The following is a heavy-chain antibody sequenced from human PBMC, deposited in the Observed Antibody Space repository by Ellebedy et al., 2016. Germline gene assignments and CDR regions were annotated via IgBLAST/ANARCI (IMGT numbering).Heavy chain of an antibody. CDR1: GGSISSGSYY. CDR2: IYTSGST. V-gene: IGHV4-61*02. Sequence: SETLSLTXTVSGGSISSGSYYWSWIRQPAGKGLEWIGRIYTSGSTNYNPSLKSRVTISVDTSKNQFSLKLSSVTAADTAVYYCARDSGSYSQIDYWGQGTLVTVSS. D-gene: IGHD1-26*01. J-gene: IGHJ4*02. CDR3: ARDSGSYSQIDY.